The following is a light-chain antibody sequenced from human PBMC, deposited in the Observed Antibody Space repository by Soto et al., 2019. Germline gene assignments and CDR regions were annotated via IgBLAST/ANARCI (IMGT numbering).Light chain of an antibody. CDR3: QQSYSTPPNT. Sequence: IRMTQSPCDLSASVGDRVTITCQSSQDISNYLNWFQQKPGKAPNLLIYDASNLETGVPSRFSGSGSGTDFTLTISSLQPEDFATYYCQQSYSTPPNTFGQGTRLEIK. J-gene: IGKJ5*01. CDR1: QDISNY. V-gene: IGKV1-39*01. CDR2: DAS.